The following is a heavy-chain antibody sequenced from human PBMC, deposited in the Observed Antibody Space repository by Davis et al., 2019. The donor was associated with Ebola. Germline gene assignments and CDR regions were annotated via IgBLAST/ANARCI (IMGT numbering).Heavy chain of an antibody. J-gene: IGHJ4*02. D-gene: IGHD6-19*01. V-gene: IGHV3-30-3*01. Sequence: GESLKISCAASGFTFSSYAMHWVRQAPGKGLEWVAVISYDGSNKYYADSVKGRFTISRDNSKNTLYLQMNSLRAEDTAVYYCARGQFVPYSSGWYYSTKGGYYFDYWGQGTLVTVSS. CDR1: GFTFSSYA. CDR2: ISYDGSNK. CDR3: ARGQFVPYSSGWYYSTKGGYYFDY.